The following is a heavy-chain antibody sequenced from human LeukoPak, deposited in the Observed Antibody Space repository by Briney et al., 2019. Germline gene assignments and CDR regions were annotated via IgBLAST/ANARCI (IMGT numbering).Heavy chain of an antibody. CDR1: GGSMNSNRYY. D-gene: IGHD3-10*01. CDR2: IYYTGST. Sequence: SETLSLTCTVSGGSMNSNRYYWGWIRQSPGKGLEWIGSIYYTGSTYYNPSLKSRVTISVDTSKTQFSLKLSSVSAADAAVYYCARTYGSGSYVVARQFFDSWGQGTLVTVSS. CDR3: ARTYGSGSYVVARQFFDS. V-gene: IGHV4-39*01. J-gene: IGHJ4*02.